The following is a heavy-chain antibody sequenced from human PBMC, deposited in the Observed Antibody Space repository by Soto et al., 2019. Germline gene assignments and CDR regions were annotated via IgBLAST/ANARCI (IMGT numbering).Heavy chain of an antibody. J-gene: IGHJ5*02. V-gene: IGHV4-59*01. CDR3: VRNSIVGATNWFDP. D-gene: IGHD1-26*01. CDR2: IYYSGST. CDR1: GGSISSYY. Sequence: SETLSLTCIVSGGSISSYYWSCIRQPPGKGLEWIVYIYYSGSTNYNPSLKSRVTISVDTSKNQFSIKLSSVTAADTAVYYCVRNSIVGATNWFDPWGQGTLVTVSS.